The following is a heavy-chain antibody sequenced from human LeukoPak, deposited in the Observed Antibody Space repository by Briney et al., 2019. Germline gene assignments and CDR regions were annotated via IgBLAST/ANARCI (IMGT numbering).Heavy chain of an antibody. V-gene: IGHV4-59*08. Sequence: PSETLSLTCTVSGGSISSYYWSWIRQPPGKGLEWIGYIYYSGSTNYNPSLKSRVTISVDTSKNQFSLKLSSVTAAGTAVYYCARHFGSGSYSNWFDPWGQGTLVTVSS. D-gene: IGHD1-26*01. CDR1: GGSISSYY. CDR3: ARHFGSGSYSNWFDP. J-gene: IGHJ5*02. CDR2: IYYSGST.